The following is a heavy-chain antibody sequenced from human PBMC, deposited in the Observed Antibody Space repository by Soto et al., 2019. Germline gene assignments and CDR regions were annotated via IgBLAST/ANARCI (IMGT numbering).Heavy chain of an antibody. D-gene: IGHD3-3*01. Sequence: ASVKVSCKASGYTFTSYGISWVRQAPGQGLEWMGWISAYNGNTNYAQKLQGRVTMTTDTSTSTAYMELRSLRSDDTAVYYCARMTTYCDFWSGYYDFDYWGQGTLVTVSS. CDR2: ISAYNGNT. CDR1: GYTFTSYG. CDR3: ARMTTYCDFWSGYYDFDY. V-gene: IGHV1-18*01. J-gene: IGHJ4*02.